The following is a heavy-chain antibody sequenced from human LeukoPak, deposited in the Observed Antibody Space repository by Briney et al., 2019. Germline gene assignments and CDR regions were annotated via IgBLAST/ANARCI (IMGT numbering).Heavy chain of an antibody. CDR3: ATRLSYDSSGYYYLFDY. J-gene: IGHJ4*02. CDR2: FDPEDGET. CDR1: GYTLTELS. D-gene: IGHD3-22*01. V-gene: IGHV1-24*01. Sequence: ASVKVSCKVSGYTLTELSMHWVRQAPGKGLEWMGGFDPEDGETIYAQKFQGRVTMTEDTSTDTAYMELSSLRSEDTAVYYCATRLSYDSSGYYYLFDYWGQGTLVTVSS.